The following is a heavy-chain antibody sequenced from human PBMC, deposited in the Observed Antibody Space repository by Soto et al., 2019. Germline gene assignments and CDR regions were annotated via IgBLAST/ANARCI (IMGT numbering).Heavy chain of an antibody. Sequence: PSETLSLTCAVSGGSISSSNWWSWVRQPPGKGLEWIGEIYHSGSTNYNPSLKSRVTISVDKSKNQFSLKLSSVIAADTAVYYCARAPFGTHSISWYEAYYYYGMDVWGQGTTVTGSS. CDR1: GGSISSSNW. J-gene: IGHJ6*02. D-gene: IGHD6-13*01. CDR3: ARAPFGTHSISWYEAYYYYGMDV. CDR2: IYHSGST. V-gene: IGHV4-4*02.